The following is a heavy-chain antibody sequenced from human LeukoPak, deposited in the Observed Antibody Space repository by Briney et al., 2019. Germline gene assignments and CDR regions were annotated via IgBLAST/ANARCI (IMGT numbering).Heavy chain of an antibody. CDR1: GYTLTELS. V-gene: IGHV1-24*01. Sequence: GASVKVSCKVSGYTLTELSMHWVRQAPGKGLEWMGGFDPEDGETIYAQKFQGRVTMTEDTSTDTAYMELSSLRSEDTAVYYCATHTYYYDSSGYSLDYWGQGTLVTVS. CDR2: FDPEDGET. J-gene: IGHJ4*02. CDR3: ATHTYYYDSSGYSLDY. D-gene: IGHD3-22*01.